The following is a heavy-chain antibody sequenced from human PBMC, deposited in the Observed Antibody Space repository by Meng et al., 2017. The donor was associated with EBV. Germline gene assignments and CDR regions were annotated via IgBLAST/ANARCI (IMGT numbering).Heavy chain of an antibody. CDR1: GGTFSSYA. CDR3: ARAEIAAAGRLDY. D-gene: IGHD6-13*01. Sequence: QVGECGAEVKKPVSSVQVSCKGSGGTFSSYAISWVRQAPGQGLEWMGGIIPIFGTANYAQKFQGRVTITADKSTSTAYMELSSLRSEDTAVYYCARAEIAAAGRLDYWGQGTLVTVSS. V-gene: IGHV1-69*06. J-gene: IGHJ4*02. CDR2: IIPIFGTA.